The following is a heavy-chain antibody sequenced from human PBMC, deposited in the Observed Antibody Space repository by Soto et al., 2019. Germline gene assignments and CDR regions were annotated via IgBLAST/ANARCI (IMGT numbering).Heavy chain of an antibody. V-gene: IGHV3-30*18. CDR1: GFTFSSYG. Sequence: GGSLRLSCAASGFTFSSYGMHWVRQAPGKGLEWVAVISYDGSNKYYADSVKGRFTISRDNSKSTLYLQMNSLRAEDTAVYYCAKEGTFRSDDAFDIWGQGTMVTVSS. J-gene: IGHJ3*02. CDR2: ISYDGSNK. D-gene: IGHD3-10*01. CDR3: AKEGTFRSDDAFDI.